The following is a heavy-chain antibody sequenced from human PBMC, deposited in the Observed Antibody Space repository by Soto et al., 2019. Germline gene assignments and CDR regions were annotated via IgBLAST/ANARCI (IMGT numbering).Heavy chain of an antibody. J-gene: IGHJ4*02. V-gene: IGHV1-8*01. CDR1: GYTFTSYD. CDR2: MNPDSGNT. Sequence: ASVKVSCKSSGYTFTSYDFNWVRQATGQEPEWMGWMNPDSGNTGYALKFQGRVTMTRDTSISTAYMELSSLRSDDTAVYYCARAPRERGFDYWGPGTLVTV. D-gene: IGHD1-26*01. CDR3: ARAPRERGFDY.